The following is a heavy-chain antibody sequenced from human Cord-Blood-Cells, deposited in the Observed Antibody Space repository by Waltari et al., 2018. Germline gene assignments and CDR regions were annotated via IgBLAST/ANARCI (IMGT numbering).Heavy chain of an antibody. CDR1: GFTFSSSW. V-gene: IGHV3-74*01. Sequence: EVQLVESGGGLVSPAGSLRLSGAASGFTFSSSWRHGVRQAPGKGLVWVSRINSDGSSTSYADSVKGRFTISRDNAKNTLYLQMNSLRAEDTAVYYCRSSIAARRDYWGQGTLVTVSS. CDR3: RSSIAARRDY. J-gene: IGHJ4*02. D-gene: IGHD6-6*01. CDR2: INSDGSST.